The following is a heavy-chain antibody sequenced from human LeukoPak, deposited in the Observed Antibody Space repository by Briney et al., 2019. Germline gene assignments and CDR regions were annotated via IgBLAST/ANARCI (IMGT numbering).Heavy chain of an antibody. Sequence: GGSLRLSCAASGFTFSSYAMSWVRQAPGKGLEWVSAISGSGGSTYYADSVKGRFTISRDNSKNTLYLQKNSLRAEDTAVYYCARGGSYGYGFLFGYWGQGTLVTVSS. CDR1: GFTFSSYA. CDR3: ARGGSYGYGFLFGY. V-gene: IGHV3-23*01. D-gene: IGHD5-18*01. CDR2: ISGSGGST. J-gene: IGHJ4*02.